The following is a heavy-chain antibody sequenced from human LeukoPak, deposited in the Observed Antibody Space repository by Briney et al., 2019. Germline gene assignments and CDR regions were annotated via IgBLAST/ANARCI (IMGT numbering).Heavy chain of an antibody. CDR2: IGYDGTNE. V-gene: IGHV3-33*01. CDR1: GFTFSSYG. CDR3: ARDFYCSRTSCYAPRFVY. D-gene: IGHD2-2*01. Sequence: PGRSLRLSCAASGFTFSSYGMHWGRQAPGKGLEWVALIGYDGTNEYYADSVKGRFTISRDNSKNTLYLQMKSLRAEDTAVYYCARDFYCSRTSCYAPRFVYWGKGTLVTVSS. J-gene: IGHJ4*02.